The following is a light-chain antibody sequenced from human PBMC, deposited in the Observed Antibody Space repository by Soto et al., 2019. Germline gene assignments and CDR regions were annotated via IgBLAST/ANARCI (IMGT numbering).Light chain of an antibody. V-gene: IGLV1-40*01. CDR3: QSYDSSLSGYV. J-gene: IGLJ2*01. CDR1: SSNIGAGYD. Sequence: QSVLTQPPSVSGAPGQRVTISCTGSSSNIGAGYDVHWYQQLPGTAPKLLIYGNNNRPSGVPDRFSSSKSGTSASLAITGLQAEDEADYYCQSYDSSLSGYVFGGGTKVTVL. CDR2: GNN.